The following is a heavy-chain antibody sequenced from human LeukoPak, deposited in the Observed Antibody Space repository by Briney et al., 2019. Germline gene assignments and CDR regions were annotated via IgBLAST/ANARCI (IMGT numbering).Heavy chain of an antibody. J-gene: IGHJ4*02. CDR2: IWYDGSNK. CDR1: GFTFSSYG. Sequence: GGSLRLSCAASGFTFSSYGMHWVRQAPGKGLEWVAVIWYDGSNKYYADSVKGRFTISRDNSKNTLYLQMNSLRAEDTAVYYCARTYYDSWSGWHHFDYWGQGTLVTVSS. V-gene: IGHV3-33*01. CDR3: ARTYYDSWSGWHHFDY. D-gene: IGHD3-3*01.